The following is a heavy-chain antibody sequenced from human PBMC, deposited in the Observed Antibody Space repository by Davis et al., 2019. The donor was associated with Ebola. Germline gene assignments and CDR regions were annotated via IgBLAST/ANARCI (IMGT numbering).Heavy chain of an antibody. CDR3: ARVAESYYYDSSGYSPYYFDY. V-gene: IGHV1-46*01. Sequence: ASVKVSCKASGYTFTSYYMHWVRQAPGQGLEWMGIINPSGGSTSYAQKFQGRVTMTRDTSTSTVYMELSSLRSEDTAVYYCARVAESYYYDSSGYSPYYFDYWGQGTLVTVSS. D-gene: IGHD3-22*01. CDR2: INPSGGST. J-gene: IGHJ4*02. CDR1: GYTFTSYY.